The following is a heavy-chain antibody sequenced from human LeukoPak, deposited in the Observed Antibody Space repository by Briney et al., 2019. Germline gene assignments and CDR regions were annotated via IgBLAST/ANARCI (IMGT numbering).Heavy chain of an antibody. CDR3: ARLALRGFDY. CDR1: GFTFSSYE. V-gene: IGHV3-48*03. CDR2: ISSSGGTI. J-gene: IGHJ4*02. Sequence: GGSLRLSCAASGFTFSSYEMNWVRQAPGKGLEWVSYISSSGGTIYYADSVKGRFTISRDNAKNSLYLQMNSLRAEDTAVYYCARLALRGFDYWGQGTLVTVSS. D-gene: IGHD5-12*01.